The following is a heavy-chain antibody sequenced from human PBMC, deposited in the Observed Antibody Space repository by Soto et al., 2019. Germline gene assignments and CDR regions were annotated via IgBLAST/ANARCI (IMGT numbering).Heavy chain of an antibody. J-gene: IGHJ4*02. D-gene: IGHD3-22*01. CDR2: ISSSSSYI. CDR1: GFTFSSYS. CDR3: ARGTYYYDSSGYYH. V-gene: IGHV3-21*01. Sequence: GGSLRLSCAASGFTFSSYSMNWVRQAPGKGLEWVSSISSSSSYIYYADSVKGRFTISRGNAKNSLYLQMNSLRAEDTAVYYCARGTYYYDSSGYYHWGQGTLVTVSS.